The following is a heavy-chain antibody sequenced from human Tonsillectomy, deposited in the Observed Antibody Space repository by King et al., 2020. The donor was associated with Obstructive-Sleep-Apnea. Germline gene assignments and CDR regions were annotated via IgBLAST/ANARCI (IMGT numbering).Heavy chain of an antibody. CDR2: IYYSGST. D-gene: IGHD4-17*01. V-gene: IGHV4-31*03. Sequence: VQLQESGPRLVKPSQTLSLTCTVSGGSISSGGYYWSWIRQHPGKGLEWIGYIYYSGSTYYNPSLKSRVTISVDTSKNQFSLKLSSVTAADTAVYYCARDLRDGDYGYYYYGMDVWGQGTTVTVSS. J-gene: IGHJ6*02. CDR1: GGSISSGGYY. CDR3: ARDLRDGDYGYYYYGMDV.